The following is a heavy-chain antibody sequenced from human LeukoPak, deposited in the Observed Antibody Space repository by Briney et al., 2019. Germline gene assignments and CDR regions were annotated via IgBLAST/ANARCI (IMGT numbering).Heavy chain of an antibody. CDR1: GDSISSYD. CDR2: AYHSGIT. J-gene: IGHJ5*02. V-gene: IGHV4-59*01. Sequence: SETLSLTCTVSGDSISSYDWSSIRQPPGKGLEWIGYAYHSGITNYNPSLKSRVTISVDTSESQFSLRLSSVTAADTAIYYCARHGGTFDPWGQGILVTVSS. D-gene: IGHD1-1*01. CDR3: ARHGGTFDP.